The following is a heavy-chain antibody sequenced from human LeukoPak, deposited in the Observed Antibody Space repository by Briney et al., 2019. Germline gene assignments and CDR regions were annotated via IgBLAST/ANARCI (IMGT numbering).Heavy chain of an antibody. V-gene: IGHV3-11*01. CDR3: ERAHSSHGDY. Sequence: GGSLRLTCAASGFTFSNYYMSWIRQAPGKGLEWVPYISSSGSTIYYADSVKGRFTISRDNAKNSLYLQMNSLRAEDTALYYCERAHSSHGDYWGQGTLATVSS. D-gene: IGHD2-2*01. J-gene: IGHJ4*02. CDR2: ISSSGSTI. CDR1: GFTFSNYY.